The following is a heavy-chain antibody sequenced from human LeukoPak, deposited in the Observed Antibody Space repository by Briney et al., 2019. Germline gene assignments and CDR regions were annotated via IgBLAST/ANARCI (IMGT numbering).Heavy chain of an antibody. J-gene: IGHJ6*02. CDR3: ARDWYYDILTGYSRPYGMDV. CDR2: MNPNSGNT. CDR1: GYTFTSYD. D-gene: IGHD3-9*01. V-gene: IGHV1-8*01. Sequence: ASVKVSCKASGYTFTSYDINWVRQATGQGLEWMGWMNPNSGNTGYAQKFQGRVTMTRNTSISTAYMGLSSLRSEDTAVYYCARDWYYDILTGYSRPYGMDVWGQGTTVTVSS.